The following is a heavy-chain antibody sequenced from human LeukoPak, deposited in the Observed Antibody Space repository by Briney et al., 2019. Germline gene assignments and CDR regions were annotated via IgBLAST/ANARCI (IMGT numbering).Heavy chain of an antibody. Sequence: GGSLRLSCAASGFTFSSYWMHWVRQAPGKGLVWVSRINSDGSSTSYADSVKGRVTISRDNAKNTLYLQMNSLRAEDTGVYYCAIMNIAVAGMWGQGTLVTVSS. V-gene: IGHV3-74*01. CDR2: INSDGSST. CDR1: GFTFSSYW. CDR3: AIMNIAVAGM. D-gene: IGHD6-19*01. J-gene: IGHJ4*02.